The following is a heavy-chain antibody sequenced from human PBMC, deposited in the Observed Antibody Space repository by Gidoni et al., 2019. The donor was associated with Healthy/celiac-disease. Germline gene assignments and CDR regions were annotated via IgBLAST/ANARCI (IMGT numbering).Heavy chain of an antibody. D-gene: IGHD3-3*01. J-gene: IGHJ4*02. CDR3: ARGHRTLLRAFDY. CDR1: GGSFSGYY. CDR2: INHSGST. V-gene: IGHV4-34*01. Sequence: QVQLQQWGAGLLKPSETLSLTCAVYGGSFSGYYWSWIRQPPGKGLEWIGEINHSGSTNYNPSLKSRVTISVDTSKNQFSLKLSSVTAADTAVYYCARGHRTLLRAFDYWGQGTLVTVSS.